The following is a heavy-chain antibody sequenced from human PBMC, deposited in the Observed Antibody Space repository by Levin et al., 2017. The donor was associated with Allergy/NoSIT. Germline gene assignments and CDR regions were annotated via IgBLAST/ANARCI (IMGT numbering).Heavy chain of an antibody. D-gene: IGHD6-19*01. CDR3: AKGGEIAVAVAFGH. CDR1: GFTFDDYA. J-gene: IGHJ4*02. CDR2: INWNSGSI. V-gene: IGHV3-9*01. Sequence: PGGSLRLSCAASGFTFDDYAMHWVRQAPGKGLEWVSGINWNSGSIGYADSVKGRFTISRDNAKNSLYLRMNSLRAEDTALYYCAKGGEIAVAVAFGHWGPGTLVNVPA.